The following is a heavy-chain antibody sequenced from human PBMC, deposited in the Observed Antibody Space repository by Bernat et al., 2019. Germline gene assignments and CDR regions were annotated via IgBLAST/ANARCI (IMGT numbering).Heavy chain of an antibody. CDR3: ARWESTLVPGAFDI. Sequence: QLQLQESGPGLVKPSETLSLTCTVSGASISSSSYYWGWIRQPPGKGLEWIGSIYYTGSTYYRPSLTSRVTISVDTSKNQFSLKLISVTAADTAVYYCARWESTLVPGAFDIWGQGTMVTVSS. CDR1: GASISSSSYY. D-gene: IGHD3-10*01. J-gene: IGHJ3*02. CDR2: IYYTGST. V-gene: IGHV4-39*01.